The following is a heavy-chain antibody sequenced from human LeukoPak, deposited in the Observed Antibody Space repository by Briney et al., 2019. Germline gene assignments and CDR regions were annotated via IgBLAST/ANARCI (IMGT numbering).Heavy chain of an antibody. CDR3: ASGYCSGGSCYLGDY. CDR1: GGSFSGYY. J-gene: IGHJ4*02. V-gene: IGHV4-34*01. D-gene: IGHD2-15*01. Sequence: PSETLSLTCAVYGGSFSGYYWSWIRQPPGKGLEWIGEINHSGSTNYNPSLKSRVTISVDTSKNQFSLKLSSVTAADTAVYYCASGYCSGGSCYLGDYWGQGTLVTVSS. CDR2: INHSGST.